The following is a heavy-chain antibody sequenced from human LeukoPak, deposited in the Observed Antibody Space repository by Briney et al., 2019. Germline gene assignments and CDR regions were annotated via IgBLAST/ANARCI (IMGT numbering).Heavy chain of an antibody. V-gene: IGHV3-48*03. CDR1: GFTFSSYE. J-gene: IGHJ6*03. CDR2: ISSSGSTI. D-gene: IGHD6-19*01. Sequence: GGSLRLSCAASGFTFSSYEMNWVRQAPGKGLEWVSYISSSGSTIYYADSVKGRFTISRDNAKNSLYLQMNSLRAEDTAVYYCARGGAGPYYNYYMDVWGKGTTVTISS. CDR3: ARGGAGPYYNYYMDV.